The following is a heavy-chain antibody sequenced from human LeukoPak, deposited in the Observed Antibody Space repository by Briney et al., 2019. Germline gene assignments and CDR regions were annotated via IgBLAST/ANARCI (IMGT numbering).Heavy chain of an antibody. J-gene: IGHJ6*03. CDR3: ARGAGITIFGAGGYYYMDV. D-gene: IGHD3-3*01. CDR1: GYTFTSYD. CDR2: MNPNSGNT. V-gene: IGHV1-8*01. Sequence: ASVKVSCKASGYTFTSYDINWVRQATGQGLEWMGWMNPNSGNTGYAQKFQGRVTMTRNTSISTAYMELSSLRSEDTAVYYCARGAGITIFGAGGYYYMDVWGKGTTVTVSS.